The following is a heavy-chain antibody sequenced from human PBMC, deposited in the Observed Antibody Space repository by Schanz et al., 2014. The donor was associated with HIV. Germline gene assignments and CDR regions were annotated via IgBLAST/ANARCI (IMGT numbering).Heavy chain of an antibody. Sequence: EVRLVESGGGLVQSGGSLRLSCAASGFTFKTYWMSWVRQAPGKGLEWLANIKLDGSEKYYVDSVKGRFTISRDNTKNSLYLQMNSLRAEDTAVYYCARDYHWNWFDPWGQGTLVTVSS. CDR3: ARDYHWNWFDP. J-gene: IGHJ5*02. D-gene: IGHD1-20*01. CDR2: IKLDGSEK. V-gene: IGHV3-7*01. CDR1: GFTFKTYW.